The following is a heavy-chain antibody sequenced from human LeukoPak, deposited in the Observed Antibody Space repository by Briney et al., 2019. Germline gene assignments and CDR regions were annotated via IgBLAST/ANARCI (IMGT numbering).Heavy chain of an antibody. Sequence: GGSLRLSCAASGFTFNNYAMSWVRQSPGKGLVWVSRIDADGSSTKYADSVKGRFTISRDNAKNTLYLQMDSLRAEDTAVYYCARDGDTTMVPIDYWGQGTLVTVSS. D-gene: IGHD5-18*01. J-gene: IGHJ4*02. CDR3: ARDGDTTMVPIDY. CDR1: GFTFNNYA. V-gene: IGHV3-74*01. CDR2: IDADGSST.